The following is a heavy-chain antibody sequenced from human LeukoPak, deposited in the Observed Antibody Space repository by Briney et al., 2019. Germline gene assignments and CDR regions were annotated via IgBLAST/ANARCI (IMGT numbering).Heavy chain of an antibody. J-gene: IGHJ4*02. D-gene: IGHD3-16*01. V-gene: IGHV3-74*01. CDR2: INSDGSFT. Sequence: GGSLRLSCAASGFTFSSYWMHWVRQAPGKGLVWVSRINSDGSFTSYADSVKGRFTISRDNAKNTLYLQMNRLRAEDTAVYYCARARSSVGDDSDYWGQGTLVTVSS. CDR3: ARARSSVGDDSDY. CDR1: GFTFSSYW.